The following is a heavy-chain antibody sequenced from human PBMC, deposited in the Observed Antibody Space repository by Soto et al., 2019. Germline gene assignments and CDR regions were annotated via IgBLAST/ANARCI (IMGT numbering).Heavy chain of an antibody. CDR3: ARHSEQWPSSHFDY. J-gene: IGHJ4*02. D-gene: IGHD6-19*01. CDR2: IYYSGST. Sequence: SETLSLTCTVSGGSISSSSYYWGWIRQPPGKGLEWIGSIYYSGSTYYNPSLKSRVTISVDTSKNQFSLKLSSATAADTAVYYCARHSEQWPSSHFDYWGQGTLVTVSS. V-gene: IGHV4-39*01. CDR1: GGSISSSSYY.